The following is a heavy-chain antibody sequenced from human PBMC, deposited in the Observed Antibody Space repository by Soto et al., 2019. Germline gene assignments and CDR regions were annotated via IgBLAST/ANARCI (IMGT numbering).Heavy chain of an antibody. Sequence: DVQLLESGGHLVQPGGSLKLSCAASGFTFTSYAMSWVRQAPGKGLEWVSSVSAGGDMTYYSDSVKGRFTISGDKSNNALFLQMNSLRIGDTALYYCARGDRGGSGSPASYYYSGVDVWGQGTTVTVS. CDR2: VSAGGDMT. D-gene: IGHD3-10*01. V-gene: IGHV3-23*01. J-gene: IGHJ6*02. CDR3: ARGDRGGSGSPASYYYSGVDV. CDR1: GFTFTSYA.